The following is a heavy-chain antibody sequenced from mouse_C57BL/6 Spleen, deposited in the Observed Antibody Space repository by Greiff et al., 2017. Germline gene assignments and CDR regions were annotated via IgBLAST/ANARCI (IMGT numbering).Heavy chain of an antibody. CDR2: INPNNGGT. CDR3: ARSRGSRYFDV. CDR1: GYTFTDYN. D-gene: IGHD1-1*01. Sequence: VQLQQSEPELVKPGASVKIPCKASGYTFTDYNMDWVKQSHGKSLEWIGDINPNNGGTIYHQKFKGKATLTVDQSSSTAYMELRSLTSEDSAVYYCARSRGSRYFDVWGTGTTVTVSS. J-gene: IGHJ1*03. V-gene: IGHV1-18*01.